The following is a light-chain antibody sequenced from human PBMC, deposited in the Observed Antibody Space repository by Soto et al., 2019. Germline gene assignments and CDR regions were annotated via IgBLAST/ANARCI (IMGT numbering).Light chain of an antibody. CDR3: QQYDNWLTGT. CDR1: QAISDN. V-gene: IGKV3-15*01. CDR2: DAS. Sequence: IVITQSPATLSVSPLEISALSCRASQAISDNLAWYQHKPGQPPRLLIYDASTRATGIPARFSGGGSGTEFTLTISSLQSEDFAVYYCQQYDNWLTGTFGQGTKVDIK. J-gene: IGKJ1*01.